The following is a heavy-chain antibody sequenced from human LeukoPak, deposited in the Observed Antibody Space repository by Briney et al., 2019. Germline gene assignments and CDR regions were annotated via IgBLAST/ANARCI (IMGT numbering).Heavy chain of an antibody. V-gene: IGHV4-39*07. D-gene: IGHD3-22*01. CDR3: ASLKYYYDSSGYSGFDY. CDR2: INHSGST. Sequence: SETLSLTCTVSGASISSDTSYWSWIRQPPGKGLEWIGEINHSGSTNYNPSLKSRVTISVDTSKNQFSLKLSSVTAADTAVYYCASLKYYYDSSGYSGFDYWGQGTLVTVSS. CDR1: GASISSDTSY. J-gene: IGHJ4*02.